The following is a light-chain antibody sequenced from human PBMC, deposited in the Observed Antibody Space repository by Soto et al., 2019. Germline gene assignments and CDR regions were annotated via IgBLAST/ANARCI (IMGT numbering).Light chain of an antibody. CDR2: GNS. CDR3: QAYESRLSGHVL. J-gene: IGLJ2*01. V-gene: IGLV1-40*01. Sequence: QSVLTQPPSVSGAPGQRVTISCTGSSSNIGAGYDVHWYQQLPGTAPKLLIYGNSNRPSGVPDRFSGSKSGTSASLAITGLQAEDGADYHCQAYESRLSGHVLFGGGTKLTVL. CDR1: SSNIGAGYD.